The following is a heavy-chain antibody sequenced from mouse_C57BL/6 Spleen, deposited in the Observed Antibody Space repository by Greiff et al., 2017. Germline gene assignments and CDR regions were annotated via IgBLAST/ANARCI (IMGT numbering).Heavy chain of an antibody. CDR3: TYYYGSSYRYFDV. J-gene: IGHJ1*03. Sequence: VQLQQSGAELVRPGASVKLSCTASGFNIKDYYMHWVKQRPEQGLEWIGRIDPEDGDTEYAPKFQGKATMTADTSSNTAYLQLSSLTSEDTAVYCCTYYYGSSYRYFDVWGTGTTVTVSS. D-gene: IGHD1-1*01. CDR1: GFNIKDYY. CDR2: IDPEDGDT. V-gene: IGHV14-1*01.